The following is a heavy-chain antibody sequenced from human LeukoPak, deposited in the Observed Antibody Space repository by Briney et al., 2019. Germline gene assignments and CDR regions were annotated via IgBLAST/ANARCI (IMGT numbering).Heavy chain of an antibody. V-gene: IGHV3-53*01. CDR3: ARAAKGSGSYLDY. Sequence: GGSLRLSCAASGFTVSSNYMSWVRQAPGKGLEWVSVIYSGGSTYYADSVKGRFTISRDNSKNTLYLQMNSLRAEDTAVYYCARAAKGSGSYLDYWGQGTLVTVSS. CDR1: GFTVSSNY. CDR2: IYSGGST. D-gene: IGHD1-26*01. J-gene: IGHJ4*02.